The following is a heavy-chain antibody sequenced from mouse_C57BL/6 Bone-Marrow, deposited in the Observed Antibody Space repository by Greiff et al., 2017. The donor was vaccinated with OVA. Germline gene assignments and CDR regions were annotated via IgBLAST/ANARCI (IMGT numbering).Heavy chain of an antibody. V-gene: IGHV7-1*01. CDR3: ARDVGGKGGMDY. D-gene: IGHD1-1*02. CDR2: SRNKANDYTT. CDR1: GFTFSDFY. Sequence: EVKLVESGGGLVQSGRSLRLSCATSGFTFSDFYMEWVRQAPGKGLEWIAASRNKANDYTTEYSASVKGRFIVSRDTSQSILYLQMNALRAEDTAIYYCARDVGGKGGMDYWGQGTSVTVSS. J-gene: IGHJ4*01.